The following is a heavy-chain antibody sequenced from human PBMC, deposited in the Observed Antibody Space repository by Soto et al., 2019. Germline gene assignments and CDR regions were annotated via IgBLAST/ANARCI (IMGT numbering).Heavy chain of an antibody. J-gene: IGHJ4*02. CDR1: GGSISSGGSS. V-gene: IGHV4-30-2*01. CDR2: IYHSGST. CDR3: AREQDYFFDY. D-gene: IGHD3-10*01. Sequence: SLTCAVSGGSISSGGSSWSLIRQPPGKGLEWIGYIYHSGSTYYNPSLKSRVTISVDRSKNQFSLKLSSVTAADTAVYYCAREQDYFFDYWGQGNLVTVSS.